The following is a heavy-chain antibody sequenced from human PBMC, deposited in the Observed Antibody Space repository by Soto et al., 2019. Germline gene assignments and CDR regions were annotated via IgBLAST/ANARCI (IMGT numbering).Heavy chain of an antibody. CDR1: GGSFSGYY. D-gene: IGHD3-9*01. CDR3: ARVPFHYDILTGPDAFDI. CDR2: INHSGST. J-gene: IGHJ3*02. V-gene: IGHV4-34*01. Sequence: SETLSLTCAVYGGSFSGYYLSWIRQPPGKGLEWIGEINHSGSTNYNPSLKSRVTISVDTSKNQFSLKLSSVTAADTAVYYCARVPFHYDILTGPDAFDIWGQGTMVTVSS.